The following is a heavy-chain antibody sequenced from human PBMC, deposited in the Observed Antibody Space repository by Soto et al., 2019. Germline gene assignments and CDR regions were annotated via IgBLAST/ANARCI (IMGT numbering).Heavy chain of an antibody. CDR2: VSIGGST. Sequence: GGSLRLSCAASGFTFSSYAMGWVRQGPGKGLEWVAVVSIGGSTHYADSVRGRFTISRDNSKNTLSLQMNSLTAEDTAVYFCAKRCGAGGHFDYWGQGPLVTVYS. CDR1: GFTFSSYA. J-gene: IGHJ4*02. V-gene: IGHV3-23*01. CDR3: AKRCGAGGHFDY. D-gene: IGHD2-21*01.